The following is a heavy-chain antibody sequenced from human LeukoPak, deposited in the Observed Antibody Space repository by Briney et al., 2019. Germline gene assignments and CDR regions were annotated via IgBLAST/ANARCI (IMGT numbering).Heavy chain of an antibody. CDR3: AKDLHYGSADY. D-gene: IGHD3-10*01. V-gene: IGHV3-74*01. CDR2: INPDGSTT. J-gene: IGHJ4*02. Sequence: GGSLRLPCAASGFTFNNYWMHWVRQDPGKGLVWVSFINPDGSTTNYADSVKGRFTISRDNAKNALYLQMNSLRAEDTAVYYCAKDLHYGSADYWGQGTLVTVSS. CDR1: GFTFNNYW.